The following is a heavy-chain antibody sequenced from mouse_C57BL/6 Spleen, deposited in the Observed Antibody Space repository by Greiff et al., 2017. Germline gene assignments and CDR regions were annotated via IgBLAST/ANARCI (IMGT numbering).Heavy chain of an antibody. J-gene: IGHJ2*01. CDR1: GFNIKDDY. Sequence: VQLQQSGAELVRPGASVKLSCTASGFNIKDDYMHWVKQRPEQGLEWIGWIDPGNGDTEYASKFQGQATITADTSYNTAYLQLSSLTSEDTAVYYCTTKDVSLFDYWGQGTTLTVSS. CDR3: TTKDVSLFDY. D-gene: IGHD6-2*01. CDR2: IDPGNGDT. V-gene: IGHV14-4*01.